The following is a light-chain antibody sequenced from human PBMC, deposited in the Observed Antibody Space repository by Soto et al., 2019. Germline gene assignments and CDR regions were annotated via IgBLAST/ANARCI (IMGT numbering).Light chain of an antibody. CDR2: AAS. Sequence: DIALTRCPPWLPGCCQERVSVTCRASQGITNYLAWYQQKPGKAPKLLIFAASSLQTGVPCRFGGSGSGTVFTITFSSLQSEDSATYYCQQVSSYPLALGGGTKVDIK. V-gene: IGKV1-9*01. CDR1: QGITNY. J-gene: IGKJ4*01. CDR3: QQVSSYPLA.